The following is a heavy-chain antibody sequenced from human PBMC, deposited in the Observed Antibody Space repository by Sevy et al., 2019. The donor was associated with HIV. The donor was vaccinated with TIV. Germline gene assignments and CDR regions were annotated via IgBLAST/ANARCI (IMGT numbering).Heavy chain of an antibody. J-gene: IGHJ4*02. CDR3: TRWKGANSIFDY. CDR1: GFTFGDYA. D-gene: IGHD1-1*01. CDR2: LKHKAYGGTL. V-gene: IGHV3-49*04. Sequence: GSLRLSCTGSGFTFGDYAMSWVRQAPGKGLEWVAFLKHKAYGGTLDYAASVKGRFSISRYDSKSIAHLQMNDLKTEDTAIYYCTRWKGANSIFDYWGQGALVTVSS.